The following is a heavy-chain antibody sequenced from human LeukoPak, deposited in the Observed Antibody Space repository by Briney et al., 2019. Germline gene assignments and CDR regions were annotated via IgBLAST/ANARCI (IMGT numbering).Heavy chain of an antibody. CDR2: IYSSGST. J-gene: IGHJ2*01. D-gene: IGHD2-2*01. CDR3: ARGQYHLLYWYFDL. V-gene: IGHV4-4*07. Sequence: SETLSLTCTVSGGSISSFYWSWIRQPAGKGLEWIGRIYSSGSTNYNPSLKSRVTMSVDTTKNQFSLKLSSVTAADTAVYYCARGQYHLLYWYFDLWGRGTLVTVSS. CDR1: GGSISSFY.